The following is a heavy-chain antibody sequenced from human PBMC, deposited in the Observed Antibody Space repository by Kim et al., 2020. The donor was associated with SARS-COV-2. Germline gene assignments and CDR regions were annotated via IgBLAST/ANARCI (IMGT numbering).Heavy chain of an antibody. J-gene: IGHJ5*02. V-gene: IGHV4-59*13. D-gene: IGHD6-6*01. CDR2: IYYSGST. Sequence: SETLSLTCTVSGGSISSYYWSWIRQPPGKGLEWIGYIYYSGSTNYNPSLKSRVTISVDTSKNQFSLKLSSVTAADTAVYYCARGGPGIAARPKWFDPWGQGTRVTVSS. CDR1: GGSISSYY. CDR3: ARGGPGIAARPKWFDP.